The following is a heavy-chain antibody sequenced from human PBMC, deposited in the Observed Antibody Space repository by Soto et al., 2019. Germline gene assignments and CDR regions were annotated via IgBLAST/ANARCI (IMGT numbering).Heavy chain of an antibody. D-gene: IGHD3-10*01. V-gene: IGHV4-34*01. CDR2: INHSGST. CDR3: ARAFRRMVRAPFDY. CDR1: GGSFSGYY. J-gene: IGHJ4*02. Sequence: VYGGSFSGYYXSXIRQPPGKGLEWIGEINHSGSTNYNPSLKSRVTISVDTSKNQFSLKLSSVTAADTAVYYCARAFRRMVRAPFDYWGQGTLVTVSS.